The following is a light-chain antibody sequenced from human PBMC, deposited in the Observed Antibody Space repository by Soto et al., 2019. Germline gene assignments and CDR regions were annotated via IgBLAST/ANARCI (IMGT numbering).Light chain of an antibody. CDR1: RGIGTA. CDR3: QRYDSAPT. CDR2: SAS. Sequence: DIPSTQSPSSLSASVGDRVTIYGRPSRGIGTALAWYKQKPGKVPKLLIHSASTLQSGVPSRFSVIGSGTDFTLPISSVKPEDVASYDCQRYDSAPTFCPLTKVDIK. J-gene: IGKJ1*01. V-gene: IGKV1-27*01.